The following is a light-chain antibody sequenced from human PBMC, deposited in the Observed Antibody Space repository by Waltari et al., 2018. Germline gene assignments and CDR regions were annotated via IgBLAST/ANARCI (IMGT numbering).Light chain of an antibody. J-gene: IGLJ2*01. CDR2: AKH. CDR3: NSRDSSGNHLV. V-gene: IGLV3-19*01. CDR1: SLRSYY. Sequence: SSELTQDPAVSVALGQTVRITCQGDSLRSYYANWYQQKPGQAPVLVIYAKHNRPSGIPDRFSGASSGNTAALTITGAQAEEEADYHCNSRDSSGNHLVFGGGTKLTVL.